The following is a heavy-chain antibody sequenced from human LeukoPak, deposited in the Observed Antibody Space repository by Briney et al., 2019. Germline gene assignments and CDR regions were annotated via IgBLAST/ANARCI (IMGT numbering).Heavy chain of an antibody. CDR3: AREGADFWSGYYFDY. V-gene: IGHV1-69*05. CDR2: IIPIFGTA. Sequence: AVKVSCKASGGTFSSYAINWVRQAPGQGREWMGGIIPIFGTANYAQKFQGRVTITTDESTSTAYMELSSLRSEDTAVYYCAREGADFWSGYYFDYWGQGTLVTVSS. J-gene: IGHJ4*02. D-gene: IGHD3-3*01. CDR1: GGTFSSYA.